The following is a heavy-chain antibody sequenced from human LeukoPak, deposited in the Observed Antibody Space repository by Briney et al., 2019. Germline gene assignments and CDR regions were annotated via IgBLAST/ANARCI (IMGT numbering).Heavy chain of an antibody. D-gene: IGHD3-10*01. Sequence: GGSLRLSCAASGFTFSSYGMHWVRQAPGKGLEWVAVIWYDGSNKYYADSVKGRFTISRDNSKNTLYLQMNSLRAEDTAVYYCARGGRPGYYYYYIDVWGKGTTVTVSS. CDR2: IWYDGSNK. CDR1: GFTFSSYG. J-gene: IGHJ6*03. V-gene: IGHV3-33*01. CDR3: ARGGRPGYYYYYIDV.